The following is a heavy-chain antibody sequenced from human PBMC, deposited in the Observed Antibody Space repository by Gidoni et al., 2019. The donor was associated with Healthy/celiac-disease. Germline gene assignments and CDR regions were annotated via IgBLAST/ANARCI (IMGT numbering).Heavy chain of an antibody. CDR2: ISGSGGST. Sequence: EVQLLEAGGGWVQPGGSVRTAWAAAGFTFRSYAMSWVRQAPGKGLGWVSAISGSGGSTYYADSVKGRFTISRDNSKNTLYLQMNSLRAEDTAVYYCAKSPIVGAPYAFDIWGQGTMVTVSS. D-gene: IGHD1-26*01. CDR1: GFTFRSYA. J-gene: IGHJ3*02. V-gene: IGHV3-23*01. CDR3: AKSPIVGAPYAFDI.